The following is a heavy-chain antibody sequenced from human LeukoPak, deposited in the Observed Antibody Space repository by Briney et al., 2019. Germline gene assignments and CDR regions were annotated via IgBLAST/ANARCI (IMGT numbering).Heavy chain of an antibody. J-gene: IGHJ5*02. V-gene: IGHV5-51*01. Sequence: VESLKISCKGSGYSLTTYWIGWVRQMPGKGLEWMGLIYPGDSDTRYSPSFRGQVTMSADKSISTAYLQWSSLKASDTAMYYCARLGPGPIIYARNWFDPWGQGTLVTVSS. D-gene: IGHD2-2*01. CDR3: ARLGPGPIIYARNWFDP. CDR2: IYPGDSDT. CDR1: GYSLTTYW.